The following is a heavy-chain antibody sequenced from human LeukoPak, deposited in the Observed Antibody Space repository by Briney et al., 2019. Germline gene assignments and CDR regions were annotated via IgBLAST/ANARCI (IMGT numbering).Heavy chain of an antibody. CDR3: ASYALHAFDI. V-gene: IGHV3-21*01. J-gene: IGHJ3*02. CDR2: ISSSSSYI. D-gene: IGHD2-2*01. CDR1: GFTFRSYS. Sequence: PGGSLRLSCAASGFTFRSYSMTWVRQAPGKGLEWVSSISSSSSYIYYADSVKGRFTISRDNAKNSLYLQMNSLRAEDTAVYYCASYALHAFDIWGQGTMVTVSS.